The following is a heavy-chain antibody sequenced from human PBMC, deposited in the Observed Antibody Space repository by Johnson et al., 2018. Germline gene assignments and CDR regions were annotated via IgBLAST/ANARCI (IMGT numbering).Heavy chain of an antibody. Sequence: QVQLQESGPGLVKXSETLSLTCTLSGGSISNYYWSWIRQPPVKGLEWIGDIYYNGNTNYNPSLKSLVTISVSTSTNQFSLKLSFVTAADTAVYFCARDHPFVYGGNFDAFDIWGQGTMVTVSS. V-gene: IGHV4-59*12. D-gene: IGHD4-23*01. CDR3: ARDHPFVYGGNFDAFDI. CDR2: IYYNGNT. CDR1: GGSISNYY. J-gene: IGHJ3*02.